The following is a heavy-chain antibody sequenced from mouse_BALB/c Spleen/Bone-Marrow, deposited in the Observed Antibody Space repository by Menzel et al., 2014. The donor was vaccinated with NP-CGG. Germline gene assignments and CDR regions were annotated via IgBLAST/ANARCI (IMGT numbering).Heavy chain of an antibody. J-gene: IGHJ2*01. Sequence: EVKLMESGGDLVKPGGSXKLSCAASGFTFSSYGMSWVRQTPDKRXEWVATISSGGXYTYYPDSVKGRFTISRDNAINTLYLQMSSLKSEDTXXXXXXXXXXDGXDYXGXXTTLTVSS. V-gene: IGHV5-6*01. CDR2: ISSGGXYT. CDR3: XXXXXDGXDY. D-gene: IGHD2-3*01. CDR1: GFTFSSYG.